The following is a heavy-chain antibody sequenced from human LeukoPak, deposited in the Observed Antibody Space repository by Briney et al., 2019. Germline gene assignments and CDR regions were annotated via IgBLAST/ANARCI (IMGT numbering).Heavy chain of an antibody. CDR3: ARGRGYSSPTDY. Sequence: SEILSLTCAVSGGSISSGGYSWSWIRQPPGKGLEWIGYIYHSGSTYYNTSLKSRVTISVDRSKNQFSLKLTSVTAADTAVYYCARGRGYSSPTDYWGQGTLVTVSS. CDR2: IYHSGST. J-gene: IGHJ4*02. V-gene: IGHV4-30-2*01. CDR1: GGSISSGGYS. D-gene: IGHD5-18*01.